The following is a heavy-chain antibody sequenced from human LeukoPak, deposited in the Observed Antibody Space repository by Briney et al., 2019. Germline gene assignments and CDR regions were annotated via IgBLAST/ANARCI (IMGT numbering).Heavy chain of an antibody. CDR1: GGTFSSYA. CDR3: ARVYSSSWYYYYYYMDV. D-gene: IGHD6-13*01. Sequence: ASVKVSCKASGGTFSSYAISWVRQAPGQGLEWMGGIIPIFGTANYAQKFQGRVTITADESTSTAYMELSSLRSEDTAVYYCARVYSSSWYYYYYYMDVWGKGTTVTVSS. V-gene: IGHV1-69*13. CDR2: IIPIFGTA. J-gene: IGHJ6*03.